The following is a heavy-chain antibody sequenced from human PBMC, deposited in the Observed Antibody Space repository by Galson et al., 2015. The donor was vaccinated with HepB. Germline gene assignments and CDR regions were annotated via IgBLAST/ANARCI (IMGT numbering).Heavy chain of an antibody. D-gene: IGHD6-13*01. CDR2: ISSSSSTI. CDR1: GFTFSSYS. Sequence: SLRLSCAASGFTFSSYSMNWVRQAPGKGLEWVSYISSSSSTIYYADSVKGRFTISRDNAKNSLYLQMNSLRAEDTAVYYCARDEYSSSWYGWFDPWGQGTLVTVSS. V-gene: IGHV3-48*01. J-gene: IGHJ5*02. CDR3: ARDEYSSSWYGWFDP.